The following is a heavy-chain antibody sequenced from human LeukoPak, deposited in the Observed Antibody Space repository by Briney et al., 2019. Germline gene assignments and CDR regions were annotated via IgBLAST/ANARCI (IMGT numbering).Heavy chain of an antibody. D-gene: IGHD3-3*01. Sequence: QPGGSLRLSCAASGFTFDDYAMHWVRQAPGKGLEWVSLISWDGGSTYYADSVKGRFTISRDNSKNSLYLQMNSLRAEDTALYYCAKIGAWRVWSGYYDYWGQGTLVTVSS. J-gene: IGHJ4*02. CDR1: GFTFDDYA. CDR3: AKIGAWRVWSGYYDY. V-gene: IGHV3-43D*03. CDR2: ISWDGGST.